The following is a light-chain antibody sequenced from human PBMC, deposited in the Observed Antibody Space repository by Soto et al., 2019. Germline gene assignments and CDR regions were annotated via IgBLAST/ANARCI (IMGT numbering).Light chain of an antibody. CDR3: QQYGSSPPGT. J-gene: IGKJ5*01. CDR2: GAS. V-gene: IGKV3-20*01. CDR1: QSVSSSY. Sequence: EIVLTQSPGTLSLSPGERATLSCRASQSVSSSYLAWYQQKPGQAPRLLIYGASSRATGIPDRFSGSGSWTDSTPASSGLEPEDLDVYYYQQYGSSPPGTFAQGTRLEI.